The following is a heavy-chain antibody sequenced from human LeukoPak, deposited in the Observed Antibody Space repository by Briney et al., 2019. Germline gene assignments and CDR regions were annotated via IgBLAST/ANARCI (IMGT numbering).Heavy chain of an antibody. J-gene: IGHJ3*02. V-gene: IGHV4-39*01. CDR3: ARPLCYGDYTCAFDI. Sequence: PSETLTLTCTVSGGSITTSGYFWGWVRQSPGKGLEWIGSIQYNGILHHNPTLKSRVTISRDTSKNQFSLELSSVTAADTAVYYCARPLCYGDYTCAFDIWGQGTMVTVSS. CDR1: GGSITTSGYF. CDR2: IQYNGIL. D-gene: IGHD4-17*01.